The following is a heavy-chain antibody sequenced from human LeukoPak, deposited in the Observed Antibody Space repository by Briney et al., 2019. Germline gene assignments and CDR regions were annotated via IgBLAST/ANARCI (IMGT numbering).Heavy chain of an antibody. Sequence: SETLSLTCAVSGYSISSGYYWGWIRQPPGKGLEWIGNIYHSGSTYYNPSLKSRVTISVDTSKNQFSLKLSSVTAAGTAVYYCARAYSPIYYYYYYMDVWGKGTTVTVSS. J-gene: IGHJ6*03. D-gene: IGHD5-18*01. V-gene: IGHV4-38-2*01. CDR1: GYSISSGYY. CDR3: ARAYSPIYYYYYYMDV. CDR2: IYHSGST.